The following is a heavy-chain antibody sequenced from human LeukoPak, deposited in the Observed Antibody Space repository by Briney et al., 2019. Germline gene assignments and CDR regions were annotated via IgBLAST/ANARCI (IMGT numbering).Heavy chain of an antibody. V-gene: IGHV1-2*02. CDR3: ARPTKFELAPFDY. CDR1: GYTFTGYY. Sequence: ASVKVSCKASGYTFTGYYMHWVRQAPGQGLEWMGWINPNSGGTNYAQKFQGRVTMTRDTSISTAYMELSRLRSDDTAVYYCARPTKFELAPFDYWGQGTLVTVSS. J-gene: IGHJ4*02. CDR2: INPNSGGT. D-gene: IGHD1-7*01.